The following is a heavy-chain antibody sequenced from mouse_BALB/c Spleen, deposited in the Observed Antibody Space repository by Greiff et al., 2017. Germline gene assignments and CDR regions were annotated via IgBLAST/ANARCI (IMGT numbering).Heavy chain of an antibody. J-gene: IGHJ1*01. CDR2: ISYSGST. D-gene: IGHD1-1*01. CDR1: GYSITSDYA. V-gene: IGHV3-2*02. CDR3: ARWATVVDFDV. Sequence: DVKLQESGPGLVKPSQSLSLTCTVTGYSITSDYAWNWIRQFPGNKLEWMGYISYSGSTSYNPSLKSRISITRDTSKNQFFLQLNSVTTEDTATYYCARWATVVDFDVWGAGTTVTVSS.